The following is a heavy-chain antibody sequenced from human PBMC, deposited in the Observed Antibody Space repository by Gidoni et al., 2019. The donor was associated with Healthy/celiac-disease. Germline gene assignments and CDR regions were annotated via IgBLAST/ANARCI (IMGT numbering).Heavy chain of an antibody. J-gene: IGHJ4*02. CDR2: INHSGST. D-gene: IGHD5-12*01. CDR1: GGSFSGYY. CDR3: ARLGGYDPFDY. V-gene: IGHV4-34*01. Sequence: QVQLQQWGAGLLKPSETLSLTCAFYGGSFSGYYWSWIRQPPGKGLEWIGEINHSGSTNYNPSLKSRVTISVDTSKNQFSLKLSSVTAADTAVYYCARLGGYDPFDYWGQGTLVTVSS.